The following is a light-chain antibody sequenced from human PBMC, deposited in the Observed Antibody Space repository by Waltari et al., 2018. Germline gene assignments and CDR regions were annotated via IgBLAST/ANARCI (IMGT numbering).Light chain of an antibody. V-gene: IGKV3-11*01. CDR3: HHRSTWSLT. CDR2: DAS. Sequence: EIVLTQSPATLSLSPGERATLSCRASQSINNYLAWYQHKPDQPPRLLIYDASNRATGVPARFSGGGSGTDFTLTISSLDPEDFAVYYCHHRSTWSLTFGGGTEVEI. CDR1: QSINNY. J-gene: IGKJ4*01.